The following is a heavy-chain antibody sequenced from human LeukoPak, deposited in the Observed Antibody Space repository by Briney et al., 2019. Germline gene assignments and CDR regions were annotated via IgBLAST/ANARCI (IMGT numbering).Heavy chain of an antibody. Sequence: SETLSLTCTVSGGSIISYYWSWIRQPPGKGLEWIGYIYYSGSTNYNPSLKSRVTISVDTSKNQFSLKLSSVTAADTAVYYCARSSPYCSGSSCYSGHDDYWGQGTLVTVSS. V-gene: IGHV4-59*08. J-gene: IGHJ4*02. D-gene: IGHD2-15*01. CDR3: ARSSPYCSGSSCYSGHDDY. CDR1: GGSIISYY. CDR2: IYYSGST.